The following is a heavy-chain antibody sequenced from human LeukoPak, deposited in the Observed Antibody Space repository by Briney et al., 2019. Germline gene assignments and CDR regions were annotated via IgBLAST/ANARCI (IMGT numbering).Heavy chain of an antibody. V-gene: IGHV4-59*01. CDR2: MYYSGST. D-gene: IGHD3-3*01. Sequence: PSETLSLTCTVSGGSINTNYWSWIRQPPGKGLEWIGYMYYSGSTNYNPSLKGRVTISLDTSKTQFYLKLSSVTAADTAVYYCARVGDFWSGYLPYFDYWGQGTLVTVSS. CDR1: GGSINTNY. CDR3: ARVGDFWSGYLPYFDY. J-gene: IGHJ4*02.